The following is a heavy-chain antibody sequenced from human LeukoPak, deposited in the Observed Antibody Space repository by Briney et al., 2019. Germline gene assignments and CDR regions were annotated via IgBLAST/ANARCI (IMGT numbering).Heavy chain of an antibody. Sequence: GGSLRLSCAASGFTFRNYWMGWVRQAPGKGLEWAANTKPDGSAEYYADSVRGRFTTSRDNANNFLYLQMNRLRAEDTAVYYCARYGGLNTNFDYWGQGTLVRVPS. CDR2: TKPDGSAE. J-gene: IGHJ4*02. CDR3: ARYGGLNTNFDY. D-gene: IGHD5-12*01. V-gene: IGHV3-7*01. CDR1: GFTFRNYW.